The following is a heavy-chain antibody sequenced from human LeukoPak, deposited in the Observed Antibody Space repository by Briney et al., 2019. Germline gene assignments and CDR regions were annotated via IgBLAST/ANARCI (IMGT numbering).Heavy chain of an antibody. J-gene: IGHJ4*02. CDR1: AFTFSSYW. D-gene: IGHD6-19*01. CDR3: ARTAHTVAGFVY. Sequence: PGGSLRLSCAASAFTFSSYWMSWVRQAPGKGLEWVANIKQDGSEKYYVDSVKGRFTISRDNAKNSLYLQMNSLRAEDTAVYFCARTAHTVAGFVYWGQGTLVTVSS. V-gene: IGHV3-7*01. CDR2: IKQDGSEK.